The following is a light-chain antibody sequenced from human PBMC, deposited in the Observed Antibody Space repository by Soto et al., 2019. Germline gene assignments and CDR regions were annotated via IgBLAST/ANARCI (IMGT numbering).Light chain of an antibody. CDR2: DVT. Sequence: QSALTQPRSVSGSPGQSVTISCTGTDSVVGANNYVSWYQQHPGKAPKLMIYDVTKRPSGVPDRFSGSKSGNTASLTISGLQAEDEADYYCCSYAGTSTFAFGTGTKVTVL. CDR3: CSYAGTSTFA. J-gene: IGLJ1*01. CDR1: DSVVGANNY. V-gene: IGLV2-11*01.